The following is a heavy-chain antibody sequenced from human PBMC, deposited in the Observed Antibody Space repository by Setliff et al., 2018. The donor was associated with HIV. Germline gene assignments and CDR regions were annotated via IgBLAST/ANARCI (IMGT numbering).Heavy chain of an antibody. Sequence: KPSETLSLTCTVSGDSLSSGSYYWSWIRQPAGKGLGWIGHIYTSGSTNYNPSLKSRVTISVDTSKNQFSLKLSSVTAADTAVYYCATEGRRDGYNPGFDYWGQGTLVTVSS. CDR1: GDSLSSGSYY. J-gene: IGHJ4*02. V-gene: IGHV4-61*09. CDR3: ATEGRRDGYNPGFDY. CDR2: IYTSGST. D-gene: IGHD5-12*01.